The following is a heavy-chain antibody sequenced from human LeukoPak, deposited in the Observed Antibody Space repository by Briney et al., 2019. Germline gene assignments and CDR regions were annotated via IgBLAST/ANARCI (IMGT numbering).Heavy chain of an antibody. D-gene: IGHD6-19*01. CDR1: GFTFSSYS. CDR3: ARVGVRYSSGGTFDY. Sequence: GGSLRLSCAASGFTFSSYSMNWVRQAPGKGLEWVSSISSSSSYIYYADSVKGRFTISRDNAKNSLYLQMNSLRDEDTAVYYCARVGVRYSSGGTFDYWGQGTLVTVSS. V-gene: IGHV3-21*01. CDR2: ISSSSSYI. J-gene: IGHJ4*02.